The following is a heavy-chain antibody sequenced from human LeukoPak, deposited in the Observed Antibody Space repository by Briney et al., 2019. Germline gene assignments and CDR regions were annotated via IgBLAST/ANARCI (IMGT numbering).Heavy chain of an antibody. CDR2: ISDSDSYI. Sequence: GGSLRLSCAASGFSFSSYAMNWVRQAPGKGLEWVSSISDSDSYIYYADSVKGRFIISRDNAKNSLYLQMNSLRAEDTAVYYCARDVRGSGSYPTYYYTGMDVWGQGTTVTVSS. CDR1: GFSFSSYA. D-gene: IGHD3-10*01. J-gene: IGHJ6*02. V-gene: IGHV3-21*01. CDR3: ARDVRGSGSYPTYYYTGMDV.